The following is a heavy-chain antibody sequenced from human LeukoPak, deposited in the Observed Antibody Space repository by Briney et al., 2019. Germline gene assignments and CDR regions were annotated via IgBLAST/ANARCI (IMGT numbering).Heavy chain of an antibody. CDR3: ARATSDYGDYGFDY. CDR2: INPNSGGT. V-gene: IGHV1-2*06. Sequence: ASVKVSCKASGYTFTSYYMHWVRQAPGQGLEWMGRINPNSGGTNYAQKFQGRVTMTRDTSISTAYMELSRLRSDDTAVYYCARATSDYGDYGFDYWGQGTLVTVSS. D-gene: IGHD4-17*01. CDR1: GYTFTSYY. J-gene: IGHJ4*02.